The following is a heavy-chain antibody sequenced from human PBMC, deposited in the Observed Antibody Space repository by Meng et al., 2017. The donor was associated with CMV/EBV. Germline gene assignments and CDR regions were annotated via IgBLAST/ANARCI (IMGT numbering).Heavy chain of an antibody. J-gene: IGHJ6*02. CDR2: INPNSGGT. Sequence: ASVKVSCKASGYTFTGYYMHWVRQAPGQGLEGRGWINPNSGGTKYAQKVQGRVTMTRDTSISTAYMGLSRLRSDDTAVYYCSSDNLYSSSPYYGMDVWGQGTTVTVSS. V-gene: IGHV1-2*02. D-gene: IGHD6-6*01. CDR3: SSDNLYSSSPYYGMDV. CDR1: GYTFTGYY.